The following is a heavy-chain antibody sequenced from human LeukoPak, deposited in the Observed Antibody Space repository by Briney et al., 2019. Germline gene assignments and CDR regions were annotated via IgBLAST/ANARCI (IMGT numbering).Heavy chain of an antibody. CDR2: IYPGDSAT. CDR3: ARPAAGLGGFDY. J-gene: IGHJ4*02. V-gene: IGHV5-51*01. D-gene: IGHD3-16*01. Sequence: GESLKISCRGSGYSFTAYWIAWVRQMPGKGLEWMATIYPGDSATTYSPSFQGQVAISADKSITTAYLQWSSLKASDTAMYYCARPAAGLGGFDYWGQGTLVTVSS. CDR1: GYSFTAYW.